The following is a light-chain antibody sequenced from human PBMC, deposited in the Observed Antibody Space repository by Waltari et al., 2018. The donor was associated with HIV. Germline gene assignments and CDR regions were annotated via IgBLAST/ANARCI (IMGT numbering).Light chain of an antibody. CDR3: VGWDSSLSAYV. CDR1: SSHIENDN. J-gene: IGLJ1*01. Sequence: QSFLTQPPSASGTPGQTVTISCSGSSSHIENDNVYWYPQLPGMTPKLLIYKNFRRPSGVPDRFAASKSGTSASLTISGLRSADEADYYCVGWDSSLSAYVFGAGTKVAVL. V-gene: IGLV1-47*01. CDR2: KNF.